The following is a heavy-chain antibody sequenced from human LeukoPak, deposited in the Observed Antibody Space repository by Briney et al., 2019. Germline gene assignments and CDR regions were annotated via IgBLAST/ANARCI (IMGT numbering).Heavy chain of an antibody. J-gene: IGHJ5*02. CDR3: AKKYSTGLDP. CDR1: GFTFRNYG. Sequence: GGTLRLSCAASGFTFRNYGMNWVRQAPGKGLEWVSGISPRGGGTYYADSVKGRFTISRDNSKNTLYLQMNSLRAEDTAIYYCAKKYSTGLDPWGQGTLVTVSS. D-gene: IGHD1-26*01. CDR2: ISPRGGGT. V-gene: IGHV3-23*01.